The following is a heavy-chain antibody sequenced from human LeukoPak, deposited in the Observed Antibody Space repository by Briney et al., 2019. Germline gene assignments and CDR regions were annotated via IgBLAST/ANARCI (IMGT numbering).Heavy chain of an antibody. CDR3: ARDYNLWYYDSSGSLDY. D-gene: IGHD3-22*01. CDR2: INPNSGGT. CDR1: GYTFTGYY. J-gene: IGHJ4*02. Sequence: ASVKVSCKASGYTFTGYYMHWVRQAPGQGLEWMGWINPNSGGTNYAQKFQGRVTITRDTSISTAYMELSRLRSDDTAVYYCARDYNLWYYDSSGSLDYWGQGTLVTVSS. V-gene: IGHV1-2*02.